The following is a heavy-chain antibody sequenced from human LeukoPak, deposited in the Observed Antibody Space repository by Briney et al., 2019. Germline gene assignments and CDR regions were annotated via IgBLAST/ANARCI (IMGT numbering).Heavy chain of an antibody. CDR2: ISYDGSNK. J-gene: IGHJ4*02. Sequence: AGGSLRLSCAASGFTFSSYAMHWVRQAPGKGLEWVAVISYDGSNKYYADSVKGRFTISRDNSKNTLYLQMNSLRAEDTAVYYCAGDRVVTTSHYDYWGQGTLVTVSS. CDR1: GFTFSSYA. V-gene: IGHV3-30-3*01. CDR3: AGDRVVTTSHYDY. D-gene: IGHD4-11*01.